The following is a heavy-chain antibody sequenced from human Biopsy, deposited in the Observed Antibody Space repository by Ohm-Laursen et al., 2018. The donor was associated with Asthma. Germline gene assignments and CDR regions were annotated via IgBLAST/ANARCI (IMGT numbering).Heavy chain of an antibody. Sequence: GSLRLSCTASAFTFSSYNFHWVRQAPGKGPEWVSCITSTSSYTFYADSVKGRFTISRDNARNSLYLQMINLRAEDTAVYYCAREGESSYGLRSPNFDVWGQGTMVTVSS. CDR2: ITSTSSYT. V-gene: IGHV3-21*01. CDR3: AREGESSYGLRSPNFDV. J-gene: IGHJ3*01. D-gene: IGHD5-18*01. CDR1: AFTFSSYN.